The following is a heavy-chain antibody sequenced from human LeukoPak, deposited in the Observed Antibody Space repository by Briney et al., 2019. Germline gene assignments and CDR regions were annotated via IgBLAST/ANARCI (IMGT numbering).Heavy chain of an antibody. V-gene: IGHV1-18*01. CDR3: AKVAGDRMDY. CDR1: GYTFATYG. CDR2: ISANTGKT. J-gene: IGHJ4*02. Sequence: ASVKVSCKASGYTFATYGFCWVRHAPGHGLEWMGWISANTGKTDYARKFQGRVTMTTDTSTSTAYMELRSLRPDDTAVYYCAKVAGDRMDYWGQGTLLTVSS. D-gene: IGHD6-13*01.